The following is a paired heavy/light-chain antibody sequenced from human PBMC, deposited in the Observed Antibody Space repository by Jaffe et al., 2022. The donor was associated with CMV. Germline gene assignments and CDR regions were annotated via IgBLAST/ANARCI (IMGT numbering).Heavy chain of an antibody. CDR1: GFTFRRHW. CDR3: VRVDRTVITGAFDM. Sequence: EAQLVESGGGLVQPGGSLRLSCLTSGFTFRRHWMSWVRQAPGKGLEWVATIKQDGTENYYVGSVKGRFTTSRDNAKNLLYLHMDSLRAEDTAVYYCVRVDRTVITGAFDMWGQGTMVTVSS. J-gene: IGHJ3*02. CDR2: IKQDGTEN. D-gene: IGHD3-16*01. V-gene: IGHV3-7*01.
Light chain of an antibody. CDR3: QAWDSGTEV. CDR1: KLGEKY. V-gene: IGLV3-1*01. CDR2: QDN. Sequence: SYALTQPPSVSVSPGQTASITCSGDKLGEKYPCWYQQKPGQSPLLIIYQDNKRPSGIPERFSGSNSGNTATLTISGTQAMDEADYYCQAWDSGTEVFGGGTKLTVL. J-gene: IGLJ2*01.